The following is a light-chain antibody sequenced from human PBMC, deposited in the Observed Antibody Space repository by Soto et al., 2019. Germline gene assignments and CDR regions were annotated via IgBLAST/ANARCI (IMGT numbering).Light chain of an antibody. CDR3: QQYYSTPYT. CDR1: QSVFYSSNNKNS. V-gene: IGKV4-1*01. CDR2: WAS. Sequence: DIVMTQSPDSLTVSLGERATINCKSSQSVFYSSNNKNSLAWFQQKPGQPPKLLVYWASTRESGVPDRFSGSGSVTDFTLTISSLQAEDVAVYYCQQYYSTPYTFGQGTKLEIK. J-gene: IGKJ2*01.